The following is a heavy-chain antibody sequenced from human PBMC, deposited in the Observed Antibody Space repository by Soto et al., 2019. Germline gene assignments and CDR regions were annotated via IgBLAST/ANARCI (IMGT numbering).Heavy chain of an antibody. CDR3: ARAKRFLEWLDSTSVILFYGMDV. CDR1: GFTFSSYA. Sequence: GGSLRLSCAASGFTFSSYAMHWVRQAPGKGLEWVAVISYDGSNKYYADSVKGRFTISRDNSKNTLYLQMNSLRAEDTAVYYCARAKRFLEWLDSTSVILFYGMDVWGQGTTVTVSS. J-gene: IGHJ6*02. D-gene: IGHD3-3*01. V-gene: IGHV3-30-3*01. CDR2: ISYDGSNK.